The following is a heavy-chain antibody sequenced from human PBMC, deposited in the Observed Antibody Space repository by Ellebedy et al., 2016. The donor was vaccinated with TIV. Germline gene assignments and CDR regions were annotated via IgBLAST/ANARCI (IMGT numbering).Heavy chain of an antibody. D-gene: IGHD6-13*01. CDR3: ARVVWQQPVSYAFDI. Sequence: MPSETLSLTCTVSGGSISSYYWSWIRQPAGKGLEWIGYIYYSGITNYNPSLKIRVTISVDTSKNQFPLKLTFVTAADTAVYYCARVVWQQPVSYAFDIWGQGTMVTVSS. CDR2: IYYSGIT. J-gene: IGHJ3*02. V-gene: IGHV4-59*08. CDR1: GGSISSYY.